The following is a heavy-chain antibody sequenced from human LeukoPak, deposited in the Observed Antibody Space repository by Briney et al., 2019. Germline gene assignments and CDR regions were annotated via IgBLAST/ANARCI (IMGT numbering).Heavy chain of an antibody. CDR2: INHSGST. V-gene: IGHV4-34*01. CDR1: GGSFSGYY. Sequence: PSETLSLTCAVYGGSFSGYYWSWIRQPPGKGLEWIGEINHSGSTNYNPSLKSRVTISVDTSKNQFSLKLSSVTAADTAVYYCARGITMVRGVISGYYFDYWGQGTLVTVSS. J-gene: IGHJ4*02. CDR3: ARGITMVRGVISGYYFDY. D-gene: IGHD3-10*01.